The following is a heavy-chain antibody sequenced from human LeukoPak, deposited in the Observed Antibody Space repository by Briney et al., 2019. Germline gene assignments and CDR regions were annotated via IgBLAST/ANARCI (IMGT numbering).Heavy chain of an antibody. Sequence: SETLSLTCTVSGGSISSGGYYWSWIRQHPGKGLEWIGYIYYSGSTYYNPSLKSRVTISVDTSKNQFSLKLNSVTAADTAVYYCARDRAGMTWFDPWGQGTLVTVSS. CDR3: ARDRAGMTWFDP. J-gene: IGHJ5*02. CDR1: GGSISSGGYY. CDR2: IYYSGST. D-gene: IGHD6-19*01. V-gene: IGHV4-31*03.